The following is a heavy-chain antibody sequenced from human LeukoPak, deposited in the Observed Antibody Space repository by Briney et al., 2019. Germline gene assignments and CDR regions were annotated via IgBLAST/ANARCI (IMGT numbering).Heavy chain of an antibody. J-gene: IGHJ3*01. Sequence: GRSLRLSCAASGFTFTSLWMSWVRQAPGKGLEWVSSINPLGSDTRYADSVRGRFTISRDNGKNTLSLRMNTLGVEDTAIYYCVRDSPRAFDLWGRGTMVTVS. V-gene: IGHV3-7*01. CDR3: VRDSPRAFDL. CDR1: GFTFTSLW. CDR2: INPLGSDT.